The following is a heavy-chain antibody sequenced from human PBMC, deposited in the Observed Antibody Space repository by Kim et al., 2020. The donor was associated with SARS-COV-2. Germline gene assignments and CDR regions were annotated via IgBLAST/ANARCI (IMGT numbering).Heavy chain of an antibody. J-gene: IGHJ3*02. CDR1: GGSISSSSYY. Sequence: SETLSLTCTVSGGSISSSSYYWGWIRQPPGKGLEWIGSIYYSGSTYYNPSLKSRVTISVDTSKNQFSLKLSSVTAADTAVYYCARTELTLNAFDIWGQGT. CDR2: IYYSGST. V-gene: IGHV4-39*01. D-gene: IGHD3-9*01. CDR3: ARTELTLNAFDI.